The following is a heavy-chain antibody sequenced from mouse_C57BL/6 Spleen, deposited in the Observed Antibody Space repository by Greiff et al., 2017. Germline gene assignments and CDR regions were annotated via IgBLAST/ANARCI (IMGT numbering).Heavy chain of an antibody. CDR1: GFSLSTFGMG. J-gene: IGHJ2*01. CDR2: IWWDDDK. CDR3: ARIGQLARELVYYFDY. D-gene: IGHD4-1*01. V-gene: IGHV8-8*01. Sequence: QVTLKESGPGILQPSQTLSLTCSFSGFSLSTFGMGVGWIRQPSGKGLEWLAHIWWDDDKYYNPALKSRLTISKDTSKNQVFLKIANVDTADTATYYCARIGQLARELVYYFDYWGQGTTLTVSS.